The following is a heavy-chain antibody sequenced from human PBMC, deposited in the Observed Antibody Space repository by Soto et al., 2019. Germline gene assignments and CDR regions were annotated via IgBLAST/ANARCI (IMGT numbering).Heavy chain of an antibody. Sequence: SETLSLTCAVYGGSFSGYYWSWIRQPPGKGLEWIGEINHSGSTNYNPSLKSRVTISVDTSKNQFSLKLSSVTAADTAGDYCARARYYYGSGSYLGNYYYYYGIDVWGQGTTVTVSS. CDR2: INHSGST. CDR1: GGSFSGYY. CDR3: ARARYYYGSGSYLGNYYYYYGIDV. J-gene: IGHJ6*02. D-gene: IGHD3-10*01. V-gene: IGHV4-34*01.